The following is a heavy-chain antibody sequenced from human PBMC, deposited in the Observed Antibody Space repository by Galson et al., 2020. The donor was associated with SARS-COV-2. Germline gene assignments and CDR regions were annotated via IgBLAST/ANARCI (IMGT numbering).Heavy chain of an antibody. V-gene: IGHV3-30*18. CDR2: ISYDGSNK. Sequence: GGSLRLSCAASGFPFDYYGIHWVRQAPGKGLEWVAVISYDGSNKYYADSVKGRFTISRDNSKNRLYLQMNGLRAEDTAVYYCAKKDTGMDFYHYGMDVWGQGTTVTVSS. D-gene: IGHD5-18*01. CDR1: GFPFDYYG. J-gene: IGHJ6*02. CDR3: AKKDTGMDFYHYGMDV.